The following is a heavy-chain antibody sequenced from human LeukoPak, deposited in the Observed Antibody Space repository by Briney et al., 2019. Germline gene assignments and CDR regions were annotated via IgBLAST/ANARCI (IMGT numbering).Heavy chain of an antibody. CDR1: GFTFDDYA. Sequence: GRSLRLSCAASGFTFDDYAMHWVRQAPGKGLEWVSGISWNSGSIGYADSVKGRSTISRDNAKNSLYLQMNSLRAEDTALYYCAKGLEWSSSGLIDYWGQGTLVTVSS. D-gene: IGHD6-19*01. CDR2: ISWNSGSI. V-gene: IGHV3-9*01. CDR3: AKGLEWSSSGLIDY. J-gene: IGHJ4*02.